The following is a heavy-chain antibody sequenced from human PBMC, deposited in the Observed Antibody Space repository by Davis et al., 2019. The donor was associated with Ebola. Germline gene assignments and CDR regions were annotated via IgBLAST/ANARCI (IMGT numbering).Heavy chain of an antibody. CDR1: GGAFSSHS. V-gene: IGHV1-69*13. CDR3: ARVASGYDWVSDY. J-gene: IGHJ4*02. CDR2: LIPIFGTP. D-gene: IGHD5-12*01. Sequence: SVNVSCKASGGAFSSHSIRSVRQPPRQGREWLGALIPIFGTPDYAQKFQGRLIISADESTKTAYMELSGLESDDTAVYYCARVASGYDWVSDYWGQGTLVTVSS.